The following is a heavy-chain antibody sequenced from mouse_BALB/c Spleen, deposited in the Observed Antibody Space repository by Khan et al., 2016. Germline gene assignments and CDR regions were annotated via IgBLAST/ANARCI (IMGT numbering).Heavy chain of an antibody. Sequence: EVKLLESGGDLVQPGGSLKLSCAASGFDFSRYWMSWVRQAPGRGLEWIGEINPDSSTINYTPSLKDKFIISRDNAKNMLYLQMSKVRAEDTARDCCTRLIYYGCSDYWGQGTTLTVSS. J-gene: IGHJ2*01. D-gene: IGHD1-1*01. CDR1: GFDFSRYW. V-gene: IGHV4-1*02. CDR3: TRLIYYGCSDY. CDR2: INPDSSTI.